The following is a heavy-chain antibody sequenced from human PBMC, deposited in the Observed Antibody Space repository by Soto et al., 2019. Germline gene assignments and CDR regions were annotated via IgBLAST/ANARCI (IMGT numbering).Heavy chain of an antibody. CDR2: INPNGGGT. J-gene: IGHJ3*02. D-gene: IGHD1-7*01. Sequence: GASVKVSCKASGYTFTGHYMHRVRQAPGQGLEWMGWINPNGGGTNYAQKFQGWVTMTRDTSISTAYMELSRLRSDDTAVYYCARALPNWNYHAFDIWGQGTMVTVSS. V-gene: IGHV1-2*04. CDR1: GYTFTGHY. CDR3: ARALPNWNYHAFDI.